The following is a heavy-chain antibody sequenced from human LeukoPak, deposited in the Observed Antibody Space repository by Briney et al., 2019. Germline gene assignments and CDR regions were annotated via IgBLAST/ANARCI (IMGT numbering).Heavy chain of an antibody. CDR3: ARGDRNTYCYDSVTFYNALDV. D-gene: IGHD3-10*01. CDR2: INARNGNT. Sequence: GASVKVSCKASGYTFTSYAINWVRQAPGQRLEWMGWINARNGNTKYSQNFQGRVTVTTDTSASTAYVELSSLRSEDTAVYYCARGDRNTYCYDSVTFYNALDVWGEGTMVTVSP. V-gene: IGHV1-3*01. CDR1: GYTFTSYA. J-gene: IGHJ3*01.